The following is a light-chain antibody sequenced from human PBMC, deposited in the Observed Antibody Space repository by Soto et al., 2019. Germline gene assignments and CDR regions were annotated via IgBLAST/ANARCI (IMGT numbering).Light chain of an antibody. CDR1: QSISSW. J-gene: IGKJ4*01. V-gene: IGKV1-5*01. CDR2: DAS. CDR3: QQYSSYLLT. Sequence: DSQMTQSPSTLSASAGDRVTITCRASQSISSWLAWYQQKPGKAPKLLIYDASSLESGVPSRFRGSGSGTEFTLTISSLQPDDSATYYCQQYSSYLLTFGGGTKVEIK.